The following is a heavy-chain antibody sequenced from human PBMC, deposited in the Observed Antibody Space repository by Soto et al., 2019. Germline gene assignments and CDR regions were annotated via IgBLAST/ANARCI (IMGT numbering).Heavy chain of an antibody. CDR2: ISPDGGST. CDR3: ARAPRGGVIIVITSAQIDY. CDR1: GYDFTDHY. D-gene: IGHD3-10*01. Sequence: ASVKVSCKASGYDFTDHYIHWVRQAPGQGLEWMGIISPDGGSTRYSQQFQARITMTRDTSTSTVYMELSSLRSEDTAVYYCARAPRGGVIIVITSAQIDYWGQGTLVTAP. J-gene: IGHJ4*02. V-gene: IGHV1-46*01.